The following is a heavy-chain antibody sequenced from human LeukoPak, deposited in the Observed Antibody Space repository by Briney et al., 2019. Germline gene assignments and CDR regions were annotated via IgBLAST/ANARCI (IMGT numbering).Heavy chain of an antibody. CDR3: ARDPSYDSSGRHDAFDI. V-gene: IGHV4-34*01. D-gene: IGHD3-22*01. CDR1: GGSFSGYY. Sequence: SETLSLTCAVYGGSFSGYYWSWIRQPPGKGLEWIGEINHSGSTNYNPSLKSRVTISVDTSKNQFSLKLSSVTAADTAVYYCARDPSYDSSGRHDAFDIWGQGTMVSVSS. J-gene: IGHJ3*02. CDR2: INHSGST.